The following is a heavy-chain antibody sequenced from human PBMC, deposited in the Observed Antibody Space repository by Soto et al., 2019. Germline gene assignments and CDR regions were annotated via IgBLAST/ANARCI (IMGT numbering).Heavy chain of an antibody. CDR3: ARGGGSDSFDY. CDR2: INHLETT. V-gene: IGHV4-30-2*01. D-gene: IGHD1-26*01. Sequence: SETLSLTCTVSGASITYGGYSWSWIRQTPGKGLEWIGYINHLETTFYNPSFESRLSLSIDRAKNQFSLNLNSMSAADRAVYFCARGGGSDSFDYWGQGILVTVS. CDR1: GASITYGGYS. J-gene: IGHJ4*02.